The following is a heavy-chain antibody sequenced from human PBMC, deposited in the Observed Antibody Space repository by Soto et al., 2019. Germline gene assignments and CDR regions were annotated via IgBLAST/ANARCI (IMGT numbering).Heavy chain of an antibody. D-gene: IGHD6-19*01. J-gene: IGHJ4*02. CDR3: ARGRNGGQGWYYGY. V-gene: IGHV1-18*01. CDR1: GYTFTSYD. CDR2: ISAYNGNT. Sequence: GSSVKVSCKASGYTFTSYDISWVRHAPGQGLEWMGWISAYNGNTNYAQKLQGRVTMTTDTSTSTAYMELRSLRSEDTAVYYCARGRNGGQGWYYGYWGQGTLVTVSS.